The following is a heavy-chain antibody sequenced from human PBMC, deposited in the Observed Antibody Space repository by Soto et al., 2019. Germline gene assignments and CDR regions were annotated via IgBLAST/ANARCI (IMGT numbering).Heavy chain of an antibody. D-gene: IGHD2-15*01. CDR3: AKSLGVVVAAKALDY. CDR1: GFTFSSYA. CDR2: ISGSGGST. V-gene: IGHV3-23*01. Sequence: GESLKISCVASGFTFSSYAMSWVRQAPGKGLEWVSAISGSGGSTYYADSVKGRFTISRDNSKNTLYLQMNSLRAEDTAVYYCAKSLGVVVAAKALDYWGQGTLVTVSS. J-gene: IGHJ4*02.